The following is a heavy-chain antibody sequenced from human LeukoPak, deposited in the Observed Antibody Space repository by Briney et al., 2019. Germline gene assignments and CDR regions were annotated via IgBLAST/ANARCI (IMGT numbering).Heavy chain of an antibody. J-gene: IGHJ5*02. D-gene: IGHD5-12*01. Sequence: GASAKVSCKASGYTFTSYDIDWVRQATGQGLEWMGWMNPNSGNTGYAQKFQGRVTMTRNTSISTAYMELSSLRSEDTAVYYCWGYSGYDSRFDPWGQGTLVTVSS. CDR2: MNPNSGNT. CDR3: WGYSGYDSRFDP. V-gene: IGHV1-8*01. CDR1: GYTFTSYD.